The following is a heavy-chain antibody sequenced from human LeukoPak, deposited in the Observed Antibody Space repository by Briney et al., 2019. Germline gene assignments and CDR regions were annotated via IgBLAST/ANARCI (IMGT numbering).Heavy chain of an antibody. Sequence: SETLSLTCSVSGGSISSSSYYWGWIRQPPGKGLEWIGSIYYSGSTYYNPSLKSRVTISVDTSKNQFSLKLSSVTAADTAVYYCARQGAGGIYYYYYHGMDVWGQGTTVTVSS. V-gene: IGHV4-39*01. CDR3: ARQGAGGIYYYYYHGMDV. CDR1: GGSISSSSYY. CDR2: IYYSGST. J-gene: IGHJ6*02. D-gene: IGHD1-1*01.